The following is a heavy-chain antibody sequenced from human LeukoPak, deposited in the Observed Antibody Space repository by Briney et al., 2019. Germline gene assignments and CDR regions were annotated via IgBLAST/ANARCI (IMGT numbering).Heavy chain of an antibody. Sequence: SVKVSCKASGGTFSSYAISWVRQAPGQGLGWMGGIIPIFGTANYAQKFQGRVTITADESTSTAYMELSSLRSEDTAVYYCARVARYYYDSSGYPRAFDIWGQGTMVTVSS. J-gene: IGHJ3*02. CDR1: GGTFSSYA. V-gene: IGHV1-69*13. D-gene: IGHD3-22*01. CDR3: ARVARYYYDSSGYPRAFDI. CDR2: IIPIFGTA.